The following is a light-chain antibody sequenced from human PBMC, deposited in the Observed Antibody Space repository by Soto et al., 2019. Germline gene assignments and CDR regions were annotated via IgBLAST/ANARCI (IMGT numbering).Light chain of an antibody. CDR1: SGHSSYA. J-gene: IGLJ2*01. V-gene: IGLV4-69*01. CDR3: SSYTTNITPVV. Sequence: QLVLTQSPSASASLGASVKLTCTLSSGHSSYAIAWHQQQPEKGPRYLMKLNSDGSHSKGDGIPDRFSGSSSGAERYLTISSLQSEDEADYYCSSYTTNITPVVFGGGTKLTVL. CDR2: LNSDGSH.